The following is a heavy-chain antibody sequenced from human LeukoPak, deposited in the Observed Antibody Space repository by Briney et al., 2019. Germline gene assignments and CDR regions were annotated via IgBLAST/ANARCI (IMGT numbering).Heavy chain of an antibody. Sequence: SVKVSCKASGGTLSSYAISWVRQAPGQGLEWMGGIIPIFGTANYAQKFQGRVTITTDESTSTAYMELSSLRSEDTAVYYCAGSAGYSSGWAQRFDYWGQGALVTVSS. CDR3: AGSAGYSSGWAQRFDY. V-gene: IGHV1-69*05. CDR1: GGTLSSYA. J-gene: IGHJ4*02. CDR2: IIPIFGTA. D-gene: IGHD6-19*01.